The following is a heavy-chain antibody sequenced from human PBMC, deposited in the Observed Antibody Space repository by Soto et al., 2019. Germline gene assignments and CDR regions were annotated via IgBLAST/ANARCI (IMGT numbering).Heavy chain of an antibody. CDR1: GYTFSSYG. D-gene: IGHD3-9*01. V-gene: IGHV3-33*01. CDR3: ARDLRYFDWLLYVPEALSVSYGMDV. Sequence: GGSLRVSCAASGYTFSSYGMHWVRQAPGKGLEWMAVIWYDGSNKYYADSVKGRFTISRDNSKNTLYLQMNSLRAEDTAVYYCARDLRYFDWLLYVPEALSVSYGMDVWGHGTTVTVSS. CDR2: IWYDGSNK. J-gene: IGHJ6*02.